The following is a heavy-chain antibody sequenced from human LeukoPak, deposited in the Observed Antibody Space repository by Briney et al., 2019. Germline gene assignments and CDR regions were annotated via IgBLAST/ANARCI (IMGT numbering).Heavy chain of an antibody. Sequence: GRSPRLSCAASGFTFSSYGMHWVRQAPGKGLEWVAVIWYDGSNKYYADSVKGRFTISRDNSKNTLYLQMNSLRAEDTAVYYCARDKEAVAVYYFDYWGQGTLVTVSS. CDR2: IWYDGSNK. V-gene: IGHV3-33*01. D-gene: IGHD6-19*01. J-gene: IGHJ4*02. CDR3: ARDKEAVAVYYFDY. CDR1: GFTFSSYG.